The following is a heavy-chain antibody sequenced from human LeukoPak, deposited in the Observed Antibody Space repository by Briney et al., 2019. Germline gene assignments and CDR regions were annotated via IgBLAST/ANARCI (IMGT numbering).Heavy chain of an antibody. CDR1: GYTFTGYY. J-gene: IGHJ4*02. Sequence: GASVKVSCKASGYTFTGYYIHWVRQAPGQGLEWMGLINPNSGVANYAQKFQGRVTMTRDTSISTAYMELTRLRSDDTAVYYCAILVNWSPPPFDYWGQGTLVTVSS. CDR3: AILVNWSPPPFDY. V-gene: IGHV1-2*02. CDR2: INPNSGVA. D-gene: IGHD1-1*01.